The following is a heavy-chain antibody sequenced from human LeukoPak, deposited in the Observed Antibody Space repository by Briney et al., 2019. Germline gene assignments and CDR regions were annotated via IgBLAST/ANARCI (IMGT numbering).Heavy chain of an antibody. Sequence: PGGSLRLSCAVPGFTFSDYYMRWVRQAPGKGLEWVSYISASGNTIYYADSVKGRFTISRDNTKNSVFLQMNSLRAEDTALYYCARRRGYCGTTKCYIDYYYGMDVWGQGTTVIVSS. CDR1: GFTFSDYY. CDR3: ARRRGYCGTTKCYIDYYYGMDV. V-gene: IGHV3-11*01. J-gene: IGHJ6*02. CDR2: ISASGNTI. D-gene: IGHD2-2*02.